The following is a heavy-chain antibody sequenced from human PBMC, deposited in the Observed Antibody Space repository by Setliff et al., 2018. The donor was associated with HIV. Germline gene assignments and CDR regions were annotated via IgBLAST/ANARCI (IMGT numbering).Heavy chain of an antibody. V-gene: IGHV1-2*02. Sequence: GASVKVSCKASGYTFTGYYMHWVRQAPGQGLEWMGWINPNSGGTTYAQKFQGRVTMTRDTSISTAYMEVSRLRSDDTAVYYCAKDRIEAAMVDYWGQGTLVTVSS. D-gene: IGHD6-13*01. J-gene: IGHJ4*02. CDR3: AKDRIEAAMVDY. CDR2: INPNSGGT. CDR1: GYTFTGYY.